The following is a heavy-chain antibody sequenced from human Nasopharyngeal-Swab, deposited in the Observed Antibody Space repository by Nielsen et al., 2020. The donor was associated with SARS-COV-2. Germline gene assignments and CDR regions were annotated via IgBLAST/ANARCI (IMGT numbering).Heavy chain of an antibody. J-gene: IGHJ4*02. D-gene: IGHD6-19*01. V-gene: IGHV3-23*01. CDR1: GFTSSSYA. CDR2: ISGSGGST. CDR3: AKDTPGSSGWYAPFDY. Sequence: GGSLRLSCAASGFTSSSYAMSWVRQAPGKGLEWVSAISGSGGSTYYADSVKGRFTISRDNSKNTLYLQMNSLRAEDTAVYYCAKDTPGSSGWYAPFDYWGQGTLVTVSS.